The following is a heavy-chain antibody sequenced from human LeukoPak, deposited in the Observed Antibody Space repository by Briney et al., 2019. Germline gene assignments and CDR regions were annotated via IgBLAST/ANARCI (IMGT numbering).Heavy chain of an antibody. J-gene: IGHJ5*02. Sequence: PGGSLRLSCAASGLTITNSAASWVRQVPGKELDWVSTITRTGSSTYYAESVKGRFTISRDGSKNTLYLQMNSLRVDDTAVYYCAKDVGGRLGPWGQGTLVAVSS. CDR2: ITRTGSST. CDR1: GLTITNSA. V-gene: IGHV3-23*01. CDR3: AKDVGGRLGP. D-gene: IGHD1-26*01.